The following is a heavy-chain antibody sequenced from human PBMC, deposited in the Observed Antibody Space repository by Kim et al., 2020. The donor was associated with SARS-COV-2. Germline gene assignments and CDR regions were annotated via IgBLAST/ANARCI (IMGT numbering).Heavy chain of an antibody. CDR2: IWYDGSNK. D-gene: IGHD6-19*01. J-gene: IGHJ6*02. V-gene: IGHV3-33*01. Sequence: GGSLRLSCAASGFTFSSYGMHWVRQAPGKGLEWVAVIWYDGSNKYYADSVKGRFTISRDNSKNTLYLQMNSLRAEDTAVYYCARDWWGHGEVAGPFYYYYGMDVWGQGTTVTVSS. CDR3: ARDWWGHGEVAGPFYYYYGMDV. CDR1: GFTFSSYG.